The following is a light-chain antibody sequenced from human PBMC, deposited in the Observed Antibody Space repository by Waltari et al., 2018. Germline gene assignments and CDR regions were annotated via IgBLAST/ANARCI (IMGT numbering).Light chain of an antibody. J-gene: IGLJ2*01. CDR2: EGT. CDR1: RSDVGSYNL. Sequence: HSALPQPASVSVSPGQSITISCTGTRSDVGSYNLISWYQQHPGKPPKLIIYEGTKRPSGVSNRFSGSKSGSTASLTISGLQAEDGADYYCCSYVSNSTDVVIGGGTKLTVL. CDR3: CSYVSNSTDVV. V-gene: IGLV2-23*01.